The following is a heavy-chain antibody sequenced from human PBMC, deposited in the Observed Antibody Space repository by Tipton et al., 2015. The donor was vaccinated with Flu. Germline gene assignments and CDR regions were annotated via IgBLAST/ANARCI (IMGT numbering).Heavy chain of an antibody. CDR3: ARDPSYGSAFDI. V-gene: IGHV4-4*07. D-gene: IGHD5-18*01. Sequence: TLSLTCTVSGGSISSYYWSWIRQPAGKGLEWIGRIYTSGSTNYNPSPKSRVTMSVDTSKNQFSLKLSSVTAADTAVYYCARDPSYGSAFDIWGQGTMVTVSS. J-gene: IGHJ3*02. CDR2: IYTSGST. CDR1: GGSISSYY.